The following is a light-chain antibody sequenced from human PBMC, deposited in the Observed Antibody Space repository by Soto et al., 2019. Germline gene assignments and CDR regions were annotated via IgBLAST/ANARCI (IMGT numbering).Light chain of an antibody. J-gene: IGKJ1*01. CDR1: QSISTY. CDR2: AAS. Sequence: DIQMTQSPSSLSASVGDSVTITCRTSQSISTYLNWYQQKPGKAPKLLIYAASSLQSGVPARFSGSGSGTDFTLTISSLEPEDFAVYYCQHRFNWPWTFGQGTKVDIK. CDR3: QHRFNWPWT. V-gene: IGKV1-39*01.